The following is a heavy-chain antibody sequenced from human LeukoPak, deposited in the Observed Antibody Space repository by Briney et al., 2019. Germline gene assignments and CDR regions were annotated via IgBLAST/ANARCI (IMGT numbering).Heavy chain of an antibody. CDR2: THPSGNS. CDR3: ARKAPKKGWFDP. J-gene: IGHJ5*02. Sequence: SETLSLTCTVSGGSNNSYYWSWIRQPPGKGLEWIGYTHPSGNSNYSPSLRSRVTISIDTSRNQFSLKLSSVTAADTAVYYCARKAPKKGWFDPWGQGTLVTVSS. CDR1: GGSNNSYY. V-gene: IGHV4-4*09.